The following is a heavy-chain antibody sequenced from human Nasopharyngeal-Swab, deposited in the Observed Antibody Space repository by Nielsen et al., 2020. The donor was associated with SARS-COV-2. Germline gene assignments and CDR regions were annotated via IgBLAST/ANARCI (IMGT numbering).Heavy chain of an antibody. CDR3: ARWAGRDAFDI. Sequence: GESLKISCAASGFTFSCYWMSWVRQAPGKGLEWVANIKQDGSEKYYVDSVKGRFTISRDNAKNSLYLQMNSLRAEDTAVYYCARWAGRDAFDIWGQGTMVTVSS. J-gene: IGHJ3*02. CDR2: IKQDGSEK. D-gene: IGHD2-15*01. V-gene: IGHV3-7*01. CDR1: GFTFSCYW.